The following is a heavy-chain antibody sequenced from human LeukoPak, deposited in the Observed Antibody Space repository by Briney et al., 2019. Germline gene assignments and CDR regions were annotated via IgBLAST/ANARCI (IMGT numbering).Heavy chain of an antibody. CDR2: INSDGSST. J-gene: IGHJ5*02. CDR1: GFTFSSYW. Sequence: GGSLRLSCAASGFTFSSYWMHWVRQAPGKGLVWVSHINSDGSSTSYADSVKGRFTISRDNAKNTLYLQMNSLRAEDTAVYYCARGPTGYSSSWFDPWGQGTLVTVSS. CDR3: ARGPTGYSSSWFDP. V-gene: IGHV3-74*01. D-gene: IGHD6-13*01.